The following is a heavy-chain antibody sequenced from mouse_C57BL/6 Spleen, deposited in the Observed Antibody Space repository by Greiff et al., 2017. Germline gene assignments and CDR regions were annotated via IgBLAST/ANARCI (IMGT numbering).Heavy chain of an antibody. Sequence: QVQLQQSGAELVKPGASVKISCKASGYAFSSYWMNWVKQRPGKGLEWIGQIYPGDGDTNYNGKFKGKATLTADKSSSTAYMQLSSLTSEDSAVYFCARVITTVGNAMDYWGQGTSVTVSS. J-gene: IGHJ4*01. CDR1: GYAFSSYW. CDR3: ARVITTVGNAMDY. D-gene: IGHD1-1*01. CDR2: IYPGDGDT. V-gene: IGHV1-80*01.